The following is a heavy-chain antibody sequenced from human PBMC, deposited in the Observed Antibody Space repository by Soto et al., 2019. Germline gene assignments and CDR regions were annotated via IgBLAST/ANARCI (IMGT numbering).Heavy chain of an antibody. J-gene: IGHJ3*02. Sequence: GASVKVSCKASGYTFTSYAMHWVRQAPGQRLEWMGWINAGNGNTKYSQKFQGRVTITRDTSASTAYMELSSLRSEETAVYYCARGGGEVVVVWAAAFDIWGQGTMVTVSS. CDR2: INAGNGNT. CDR1: GYTFTSYA. CDR3: ARGGGEVVVVWAAAFDI. D-gene: IGHD2-15*01. V-gene: IGHV1-3*01.